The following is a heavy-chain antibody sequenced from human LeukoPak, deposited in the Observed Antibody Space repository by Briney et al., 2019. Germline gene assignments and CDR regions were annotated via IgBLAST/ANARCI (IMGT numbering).Heavy chain of an antibody. V-gene: IGHV3-7*01. CDR1: GFTFSSYW. J-gene: IGHJ4*02. D-gene: IGHD2-2*01. CDR2: IKQDGSEK. Sequence: LRLSCAASGFTFSSYWMSWVRQAPGKGLEWVANIKQDGSEKYYVDSVKGRFTISRDNAKNSLYLQMNSLRAEDTAVYYCARLGGRVPAFLDYWGQGTLVTVSS. CDR3: ARLGGRVPAFLDY.